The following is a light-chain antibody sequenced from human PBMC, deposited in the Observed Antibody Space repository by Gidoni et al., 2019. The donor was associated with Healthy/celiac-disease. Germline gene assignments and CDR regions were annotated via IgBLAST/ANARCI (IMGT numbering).Light chain of an antibody. V-gene: IGKV3-11*01. J-gene: IGKJ1*01. CDR1: QSVSSY. CDR3: QQRSNWPPWT. CDR2: DAS. Sequence: EIVLTQSPATLSLSPGERATLPCRASQSVSSYLAWFQQKPGQAPRLLIYDASNRATGIPAQFRGSGSGTDFTLTISSLEPEDFAVYYCQQRSNWPPWTFGQGTKVEIK.